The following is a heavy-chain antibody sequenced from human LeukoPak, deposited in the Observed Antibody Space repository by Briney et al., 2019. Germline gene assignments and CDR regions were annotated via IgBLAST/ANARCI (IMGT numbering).Heavy chain of an antibody. D-gene: IGHD3-22*01. CDR3: ALGGGVYYDSSGYFDY. CDR2: MNPNSGNT. V-gene: IGHV1-8*02. Sequence: ASVKVSCKXSGYTFTSYDINWVRQATGQGLEWMGWMNPNSGNTGYAQKLQGRVTMTTDTSTSTAYMELRSLRSDDTAVYYCALGGGVYYDSSGYFDYWGQGTLVTVSS. CDR1: GYTFTSYD. J-gene: IGHJ4*02.